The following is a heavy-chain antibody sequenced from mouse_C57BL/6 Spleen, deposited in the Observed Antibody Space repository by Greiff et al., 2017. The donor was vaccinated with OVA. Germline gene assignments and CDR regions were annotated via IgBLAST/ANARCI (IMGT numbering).Heavy chain of an antibody. CDR2: ISSGSSTI. CDR3: ARPGAHYYAMDY. D-gene: IGHD4-1*01. CDR1: GFTFSDYG. Sequence: EVKVVESGGGLVKPGGSLKLSCAASGFTFSDYGMHWVRQAPEKGLEWVAYISSGSSTIYYADTVKGRFTISRDNAKNTLFLQMNSLRADDTAMYYCARPGAHYYAMDYWGQGTSVTVSS. V-gene: IGHV5-17*01. J-gene: IGHJ4*01.